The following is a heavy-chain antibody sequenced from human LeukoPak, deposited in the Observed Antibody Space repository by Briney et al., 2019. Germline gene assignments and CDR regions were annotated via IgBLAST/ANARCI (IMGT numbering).Heavy chain of an antibody. CDR2: INWNGGST. J-gene: IGHJ4*02. Sequence: GGSLRLSCAASGLTFDDYGMSWVRQAPGKGLEWVSGINWNGGSTGYADSVKGRFTISRDNAKNSLYLQMNSLRAEDTALYHCARGDSSGWYSVFDYWGQGTLVTVSS. V-gene: IGHV3-20*01. CDR1: GLTFDDYG. D-gene: IGHD6-19*01. CDR3: ARGDSSGWYSVFDY.